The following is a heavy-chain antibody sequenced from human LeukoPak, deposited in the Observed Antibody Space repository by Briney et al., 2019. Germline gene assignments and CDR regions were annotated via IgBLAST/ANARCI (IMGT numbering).Heavy chain of an antibody. D-gene: IGHD3-9*01. V-gene: IGHV3-21*01. CDR2: ICSSSSYI. Sequence: TGGSLRLSCAASGFTFSSYSMNWVRQAPGKGLEWVSSICSSSSYIYYADSVKGRFTISRDNAKNSLYLQMNSLRAEDTAVYYCARDLTPIYDILTGYYKSETQYFQHWGQGTLVTVSS. J-gene: IGHJ1*01. CDR3: ARDLTPIYDILTGYYKSETQYFQH. CDR1: GFTFSSYS.